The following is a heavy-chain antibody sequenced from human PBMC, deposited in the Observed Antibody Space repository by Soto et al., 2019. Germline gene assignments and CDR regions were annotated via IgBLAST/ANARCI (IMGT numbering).Heavy chain of an antibody. V-gene: IGHV1-18*01. CDR3: ARDVGYCSSTSCYAGIIYYGMDV. J-gene: IGHJ6*02. Sequence: GASVKVSCKASGYTFTSYGINWVRQAPGQGLEWMGWISAYNGNTNYAQKLQGRVTMTTDTSTSTAYMELRSLRSDDTAVYYCARDVGYCSSTSCYAGIIYYGMDVWGQGTTVTVSS. CDR2: ISAYNGNT. D-gene: IGHD2-2*01. CDR1: GYTFTSYG.